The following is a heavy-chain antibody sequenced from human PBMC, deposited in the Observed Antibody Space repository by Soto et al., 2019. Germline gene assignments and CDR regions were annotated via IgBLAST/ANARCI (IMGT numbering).Heavy chain of an antibody. CDR3: ARGQFVGYCSGVSCAYRSYFDY. J-gene: IGHJ4*02. CDR2: INPSGGST. CDR1: GYTFTSYF. Sequence: QLLQSGAEVKKPGASVKVSCKASGYTFTSYFMHWVRQAPGQGPEWMGIINPSGGSTSYAQKCQDRVPLTSDTSTTTVYTEMSSPRSEDTAVYYCARGQFVGYCSGVSCAYRSYFDYWGQGTQVPVSS. V-gene: IGHV1-46*01. D-gene: IGHD2-15*01.